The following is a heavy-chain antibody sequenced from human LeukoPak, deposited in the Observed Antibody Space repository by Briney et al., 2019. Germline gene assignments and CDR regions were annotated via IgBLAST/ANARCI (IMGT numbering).Heavy chain of an antibody. V-gene: IGHV3-73*01. D-gene: IGHD3-22*01. Sequence: GGSLRLSCAASGFTFSGSAMHWVRQASGKGLEWVGRIRSKANSYATAYAASVKGRFTISRDDSKNTAYLQMNSLKTEDTAVYYCPVDYYDSSGYYWEIDYWGQGTLVTVSS. J-gene: IGHJ4*02. CDR3: PVDYYDSSGYYWEIDY. CDR2: IRSKANSYAT. CDR1: GFTFSGSA.